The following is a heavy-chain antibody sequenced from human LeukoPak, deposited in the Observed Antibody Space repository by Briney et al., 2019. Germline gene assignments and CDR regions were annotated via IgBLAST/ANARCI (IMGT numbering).Heavy chain of an antibody. CDR3: ARDSALPLTMVRGVIDY. V-gene: IGHV3-33*01. CDR2: IWYDGSNK. CDR1: GFTFSSYG. D-gene: IGHD3-10*01. Sequence: GGSLRLSCAASGFTFSSYGMHWVRQAPGKGLEWVAVIWYDGSNKYYADSVKGRFTISRDNSKNTLYLQMNSLRAEDTAVYYYARDSALPLTMVRGVIDYWGQGTLVTVSS. J-gene: IGHJ4*02.